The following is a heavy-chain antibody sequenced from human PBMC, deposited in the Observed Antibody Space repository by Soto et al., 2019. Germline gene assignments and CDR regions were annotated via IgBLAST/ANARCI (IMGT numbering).Heavy chain of an antibody. V-gene: IGHV3-30*18. Sequence: GGSLRLSCAASGFTFSSYGMHWVRQAPGKGLEWVAVISYDGSNKYYADSVKGRFTISRDNSKNTLYLQMNSLRAEDTAVYYCEKDTGSGWYVDYWGQGTLVTVSS. CDR3: EKDTGSGWYVDY. CDR2: ISYDGSNK. J-gene: IGHJ4*02. CDR1: GFTFSSYG. D-gene: IGHD6-19*01.